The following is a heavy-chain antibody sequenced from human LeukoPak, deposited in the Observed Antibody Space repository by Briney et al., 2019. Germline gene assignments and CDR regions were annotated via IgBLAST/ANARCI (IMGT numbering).Heavy chain of an antibody. D-gene: IGHD6-19*01. V-gene: IGHV3-74*01. CDR3: VRSSGWPGY. Sequence: PGGSLRLSCAASGFTLSSYWMHWVRQAPGEGLVWVSRINSDGSNINYADSVKGRFTISRDNAKNTLYLQMNSLRVEDTAVCYCVRSSGWPGYWGQGTMVTVSS. CDR2: INSDGSNI. CDR1: GFTLSSYW. J-gene: IGHJ4*02.